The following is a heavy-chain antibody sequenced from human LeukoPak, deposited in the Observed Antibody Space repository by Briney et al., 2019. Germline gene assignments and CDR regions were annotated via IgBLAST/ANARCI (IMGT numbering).Heavy chain of an antibody. D-gene: IGHD5-18*01. V-gene: IGHV4-61*02. Sequence: PSETLSLTCTVSGDSISSGTYYWSWIRQPAGKGLEWIGRIDASGNPNYNPSLRSRLTMSVDTSKNQFSLNLRFVTAADTAVFYCARVGDTAMVTVDYWGQGTLVTVSS. CDR2: IDASGNP. CDR1: GDSISSGTYY. CDR3: ARVGDTAMVTVDY. J-gene: IGHJ4*02.